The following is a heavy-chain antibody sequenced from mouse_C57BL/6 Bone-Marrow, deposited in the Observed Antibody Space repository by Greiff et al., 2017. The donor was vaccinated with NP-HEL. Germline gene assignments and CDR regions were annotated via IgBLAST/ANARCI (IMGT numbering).Heavy chain of an antibody. CDR1: GYTFTSYW. Sequence: QVQLQQPGAELVKPGASVKVSCKASGYTFTSYWMHWVKQRPGQGLEWIGRIHPSDSDTNYNQKFKGKATLTVDKSSSTAYMQLSILTSEYSSVYSCAIHYYYGSSWGFAYWGQGTLVTVSA. J-gene: IGHJ3*01. CDR3: AIHYYYGSSWGFAY. V-gene: IGHV1-74*01. CDR2: IHPSDSDT. D-gene: IGHD1-1*01.